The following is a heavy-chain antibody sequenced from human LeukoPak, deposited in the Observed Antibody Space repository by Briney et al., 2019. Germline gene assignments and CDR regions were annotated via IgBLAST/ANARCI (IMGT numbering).Heavy chain of an antibody. CDR3: ARELLDGYNSVGVDY. V-gene: IGHV3-33*01. CDR2: IWYDGSNK. Sequence: GRSLRLSCAASGFTFSSYGMHWVRQAPGKGLEWVAVIWYDGSNKYYADSVKGRFTISRDNSKNTLYLQMNSLRAEDTAVYYCARELLDGYNSVGVDYWGQGTLVTVSS. D-gene: IGHD5-24*01. CDR1: GFTFSSYG. J-gene: IGHJ4*02.